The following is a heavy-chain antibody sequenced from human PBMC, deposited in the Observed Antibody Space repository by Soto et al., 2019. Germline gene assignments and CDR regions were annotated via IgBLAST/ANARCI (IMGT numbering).Heavy chain of an antibody. CDR1: GGSFSGYY. CDR2: INHSGST. CDR3: ARGKPDYGDYNYYYYGMDV. Sequence: QVQLQQWGAGLLKPSETLSLTCAVYGGSFSGYYWSWIRQPPGKGLEWIGEINHSGSTNYNPSLKSRVTTSVDTTKYQFPLKLSSVTAADTVVYYWARGKPDYGDYNYYYYGMDVWGKGTTVTVSS. J-gene: IGHJ6*04. V-gene: IGHV4-34*01. D-gene: IGHD4-17*01.